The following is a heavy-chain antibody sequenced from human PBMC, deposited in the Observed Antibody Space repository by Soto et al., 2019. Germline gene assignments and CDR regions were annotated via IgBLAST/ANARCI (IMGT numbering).Heavy chain of an antibody. J-gene: IGHJ4*02. CDR2: ISGSGGST. Sequence: EVQLLDSGGGLVQPGGSLRLSCAASGFTFSSFAMSWVRQAPGKGLEWVSAISGSGGSTYYADSVKGRFTISRDKSKNTLYLQMKSLRAEDTAVYYCAIARYRSGWNYFDYLGQGTLVTVSS. CDR1: GFTFSSFA. D-gene: IGHD6-19*01. CDR3: AIARYRSGWNYFDY. V-gene: IGHV3-23*01.